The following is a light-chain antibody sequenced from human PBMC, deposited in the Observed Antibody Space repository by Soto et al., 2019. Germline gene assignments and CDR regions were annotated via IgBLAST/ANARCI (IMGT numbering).Light chain of an antibody. V-gene: IGLV1-44*01. J-gene: IGLJ2*01. Sequence: QSVPTQPPSASGTPGQRVTISCSGSSSNIGSNTVNWYQQLPGTAPKLLIHSNNQRPSGVPDRFSGSKSGTSASLAISGLQSEDEAQYYCAAWDDSLNGVVFGGGTKLTVL. CDR1: SSNIGSNT. CDR2: SNN. CDR3: AAWDDSLNGVV.